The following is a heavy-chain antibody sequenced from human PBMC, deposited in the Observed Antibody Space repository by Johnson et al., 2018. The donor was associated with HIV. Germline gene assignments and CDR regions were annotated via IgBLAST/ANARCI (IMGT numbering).Heavy chain of an antibody. Sequence: QVQLVESGGGVVQPGGSLRLSCAASGFTFSSYGMHLVRQAPGKGLEWVAFIRYDGSNKYYADSVKGRFTISRDNSKNTLYLQMNSLRAEDTAVYYCARVGSSGWYEMDAFDIWGQGTMVTVSS. CDR2: IRYDGSNK. CDR3: ARVGSSGWYEMDAFDI. V-gene: IGHV3-30*02. J-gene: IGHJ3*02. D-gene: IGHD6-19*01. CDR1: GFTFSSYG.